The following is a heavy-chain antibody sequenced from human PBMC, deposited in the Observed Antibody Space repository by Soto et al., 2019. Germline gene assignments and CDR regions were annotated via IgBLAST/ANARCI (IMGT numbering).Heavy chain of an antibody. CDR2: INSDGSST. CDR1: GFTFSSSW. Sequence: EVQLVESGGGLVQPGGSLRVSCVASGFTFSSSWMPWVRHAPGKGLVWVSRINSDGSSTSYADSVKGRFTISRDNAKNTLFLQMNSLRAEDTAVYYCVRSGPSRTEPFDIWGQGTMVTVSS. J-gene: IGHJ3*02. CDR3: VRSGPSRTEPFDI. D-gene: IGHD3-10*01. V-gene: IGHV3-74*01.